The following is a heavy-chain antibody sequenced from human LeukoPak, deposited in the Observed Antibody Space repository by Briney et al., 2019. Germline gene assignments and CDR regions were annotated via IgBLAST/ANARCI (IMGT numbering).Heavy chain of an antibody. CDR3: AREGIYSRTAPDY. J-gene: IGHJ4*01. CDR2: ISSSGSTI. V-gene: IGHV3-48*03. CDR1: GFTFSSYE. Sequence: GGSLRLSCAASGFTFSSYEMNWVRQAPGKGLEWVSYISSSGSTIYYADSVKGRFTISRDSAKNSLYLQMNSPRAEDTAVYYCAREGIYSRTAPDYWGQGTLVTVSS. D-gene: IGHD3-10*01.